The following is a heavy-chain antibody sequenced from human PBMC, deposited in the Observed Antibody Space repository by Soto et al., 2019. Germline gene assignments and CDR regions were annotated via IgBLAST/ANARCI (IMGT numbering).Heavy chain of an antibody. J-gene: IGHJ3*02. CDR1: GGTFSSYA. CDR2: IIPIFGTA. CDR3: ARLPQYCGGDCYSGAFDI. Sequence: SVKVSCRASGGTFSSYAISWVRQAPGQGLEWMGGIIPIFGTANYAQKFQGRVTITADESTSTAYMELSSLRSEDTAVYYCARLPQYCGGDCYSGAFDIWGQGTMVTVSS. D-gene: IGHD2-21*02. V-gene: IGHV1-69*13.